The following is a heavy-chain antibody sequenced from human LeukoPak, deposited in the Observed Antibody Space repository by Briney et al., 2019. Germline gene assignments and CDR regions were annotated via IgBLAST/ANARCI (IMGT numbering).Heavy chain of an antibody. CDR2: IYYSGST. V-gene: IGHV4-31*03. CDR1: GGSISSGGYY. J-gene: IGHJ4*02. CDR3: ARIDITMVRGVTMYYFDY. Sequence: SETLSLTCTVSGGSISSGGYYWSWIRQHPGKGLEWIGYIYYSGSTYYNPSLKSRVTISVDTSKNQFSLKLSSVTAADTAVYYCARIDITMVRGVTMYYFDYWGQGTLVTVPS. D-gene: IGHD3-10*01.